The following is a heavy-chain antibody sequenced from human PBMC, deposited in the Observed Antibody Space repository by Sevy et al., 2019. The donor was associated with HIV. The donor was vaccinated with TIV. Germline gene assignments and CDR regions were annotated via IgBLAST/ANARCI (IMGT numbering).Heavy chain of an antibody. CDR2: ISSSGSTI. J-gene: IGHJ3*02. CDR3: ARDLGYCGGDCSHTNPESFDI. Sequence: GGSLRLSCAASGFTFNSYEMNWVRQAPGKGLEWVSYISSSGSTIYYADSVKGRFTISRDNAKNSLYLQMNSLRAEDTAVYYCARDLGYCGGDCSHTNPESFDIWGQGTMVTVSS. D-gene: IGHD2-21*02. V-gene: IGHV3-48*03. CDR1: GFTFNSYE.